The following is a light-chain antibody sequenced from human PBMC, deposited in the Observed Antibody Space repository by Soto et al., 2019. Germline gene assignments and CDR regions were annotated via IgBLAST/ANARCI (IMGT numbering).Light chain of an antibody. CDR2: DAS. V-gene: IGKV1-5*01. CDR1: QSISSF. CDR3: QHYNSYSEA. Sequence: EIQMTQSPSSLSGSVGDRVTITCRASQSISSFLNWYQQKPGRAPKLLIFDASSLESGVPSRFSGNGSGTEFTLTISSLQPDDFATYYCQHYNSYSEAFGQGTKVDIK. J-gene: IGKJ1*01.